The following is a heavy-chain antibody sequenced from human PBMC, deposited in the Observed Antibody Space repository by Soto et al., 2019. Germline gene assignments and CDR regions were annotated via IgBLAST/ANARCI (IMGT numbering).Heavy chain of an antibody. D-gene: IGHD6-6*01. J-gene: IGHJ4*02. CDR1: GFTFSNYA. CDR2: ISSAVNT. V-gene: IGHV3-23*01. CDR3: AKQVRDGTSSPYYFDY. Sequence: GGSLRLSCAGSGFTFSNYAMSWVRQAPGKGLEWVSAISSAVNTYYADSVKGRFTISRDNSKNTLSLQMNSLRAEDTAVYYCAKQVRDGTSSPYYFDYWGQGTLVTVS.